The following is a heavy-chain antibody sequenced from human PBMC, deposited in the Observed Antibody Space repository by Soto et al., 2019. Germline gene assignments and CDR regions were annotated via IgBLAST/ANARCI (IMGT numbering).Heavy chain of an antibody. CDR1: VFTFSSYS. CDR2: ITSSSSYM. J-gene: IGHJ4*02. Sequence: PWWSLRLSCAASVFTFSSYSMNWGRQAPGKGLEWVSSITSSSSYMYYADSVKGRFTISRDNAKKSLYLQMNSLRAEDTAVYYCARDLGSGWYGDYWGQGTLVTVSS. CDR3: ARDLGSGWYGDY. D-gene: IGHD6-19*01. V-gene: IGHV3-21*01.